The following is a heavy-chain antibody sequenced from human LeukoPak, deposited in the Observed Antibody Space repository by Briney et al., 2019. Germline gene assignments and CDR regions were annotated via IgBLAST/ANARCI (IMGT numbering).Heavy chain of an antibody. J-gene: IGHJ4*02. CDR1: GGSISSGSYY. D-gene: IGHD3-10*01. CDR2: IYTSGST. Sequence: SETLSLTCTVSGGSISSGSYYWSWIWQPAGKGLEWIGRIYTSGSTNYNPSLKSRVTMSVDTSKNQFSLKLSSVTAADTAVYYCARDSQDYGSGSYWDDWGQGTLVTVSS. V-gene: IGHV4-61*02. CDR3: ARDSQDYGSGSYWDD.